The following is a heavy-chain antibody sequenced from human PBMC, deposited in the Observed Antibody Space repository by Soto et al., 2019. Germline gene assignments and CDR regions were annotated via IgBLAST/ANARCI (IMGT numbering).Heavy chain of an antibody. CDR1: GYTFTSYG. D-gene: IGHD4-17*01. V-gene: IGHV1-18*04. Sequence: ASVKVSCKASGYTFTSYGISWVRQAPGQGLEWMGWISAYNGNTNYAQKLQGRVTMTTDTSTSTAYMGLRSLRSDDTAVYYCARVDYGDYGAYYYYGMDVWGQGTTVTVS. CDR3: ARVDYGDYGAYYYYGMDV. CDR2: ISAYNGNT. J-gene: IGHJ6*02.